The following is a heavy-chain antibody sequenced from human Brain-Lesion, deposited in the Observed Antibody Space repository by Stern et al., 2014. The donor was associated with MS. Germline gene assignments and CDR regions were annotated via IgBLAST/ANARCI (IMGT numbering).Heavy chain of an antibody. J-gene: IGHJ4*02. CDR2: IIPIFGPA. CDR3: ARLGSGYDSSYLDF. D-gene: IGHD5-12*01. V-gene: IGHV1-69*01. Sequence: QVQLVQSGSVAKKPGSSVKVSCKVSGGTFSTERIRWVRQAPGQGLEWMGAIIPIFGPADYARQFQDRVTIIADESTSEVHMELSSLRSEDTGVYYCARLGSGYDSSYLDFWGQGSLVTVSS. CDR1: GGTFSTER.